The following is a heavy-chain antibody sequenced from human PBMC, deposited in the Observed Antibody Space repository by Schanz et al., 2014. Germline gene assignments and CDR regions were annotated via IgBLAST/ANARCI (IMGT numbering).Heavy chain of an antibody. V-gene: IGHV4-31*03. CDR3: ARDFDERRGYGSGYCLGDCMDV. D-gene: IGHD3-10*01. CDR1: GGSVSSGGDY. CDR2: ISYSGST. J-gene: IGHJ6*02. Sequence: QVQLQESGPGLVKPSQTLSLTCTVSGGSVSSGGDYWSWIRQHPGKGLEWIGFISYSGSTYYNPSLKSRVTISVDTSKNQFSLNLSSATAADAAVYYCARDFDERRGYGSGYCLGDCMDVWGQGTTVTVSS.